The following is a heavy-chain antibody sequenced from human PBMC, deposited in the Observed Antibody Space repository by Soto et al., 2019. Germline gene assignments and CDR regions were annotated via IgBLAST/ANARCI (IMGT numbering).Heavy chain of an antibody. CDR1: GVSISDTSYY. Sequence: QLQLQESGPGLVKPSETLALTCNVSGVSISDTSYYWGWIRQPPGRGLEWIGTIYFNGNTFYNPSLQGRLTISVETSKNQISLRLTSVTAADTAVYYCARQGSYWGQGTLVAVSS. J-gene: IGHJ4*02. V-gene: IGHV4-39*01. CDR2: IYFNGNT. CDR3: ARQGSY.